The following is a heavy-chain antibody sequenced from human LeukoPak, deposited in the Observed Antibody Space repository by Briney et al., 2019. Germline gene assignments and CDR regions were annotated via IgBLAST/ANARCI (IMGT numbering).Heavy chain of an antibody. Sequence: SETLSLTCTVSGGSISSYYWSWIRQPPGKGLEGIGYIYYSGSTNYNPSLKSRVTISVDTSKNQFSLKLSSVTAADTAVYYCARVTGYSSSGSFDYWGQGTLVTVSS. J-gene: IGHJ4*02. D-gene: IGHD6-13*01. CDR3: ARVTGYSSSGSFDY. CDR2: IYYSGST. V-gene: IGHV4-59*01. CDR1: GGSISSYY.